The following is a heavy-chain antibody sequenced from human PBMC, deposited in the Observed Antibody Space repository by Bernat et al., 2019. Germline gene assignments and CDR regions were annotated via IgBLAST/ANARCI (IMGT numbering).Heavy chain of an antibody. V-gene: IGHV4-59*04. CDR3: AGSSSASDWFDP. CDR1: NGSFESYF. J-gene: IGHJ5*02. CDR2: IFYAGAT. Sequence: QVQLQESGPRLVKPSETLSLNCTVPNGSFESYFWTWIRQPPMKGLEWIGTIFYAGATNYNPSLKSRVTMSLDKSKKRFSLKLPSATAADTAIYYCAGSSSASDWFDPWGQGTPVSVSS. D-gene: IGHD3-10*01.